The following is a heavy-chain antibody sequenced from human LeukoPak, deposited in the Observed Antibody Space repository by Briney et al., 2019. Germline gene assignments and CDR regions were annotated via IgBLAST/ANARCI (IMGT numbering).Heavy chain of an antibody. Sequence: TLSLTCTVSGGSISSGGYYWSWIRQYPGKGLEWIAYIYYSGNAYYNPSLKSRVSISVDTSKGQFSLKLTSVTAADTAVYYCAKALDYFNWFDPWGQGTLVTVSS. CDR3: AKALDYFNWFDP. J-gene: IGHJ5*02. V-gene: IGHV4-31*03. CDR2: IYYSGNA. D-gene: IGHD2/OR15-2a*01. CDR1: GGSISSGGYY.